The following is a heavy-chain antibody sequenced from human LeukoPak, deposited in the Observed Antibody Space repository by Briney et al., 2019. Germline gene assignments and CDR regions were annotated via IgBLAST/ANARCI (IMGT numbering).Heavy chain of an antibody. CDR3: ARVSGLGMNEYYQH. CDR1: GLTFSNSW. V-gene: IGHV3-74*01. Sequence: PGGSLRFSCEASGLTFSNSWMHWVRQAPGKGLVWVSRINNEGTTISYADSVKGRFTISRDNAKNTLYLQMNSLRAEDTAVYYCARVSGLGMNEYYQHWGQGTLVTVAS. CDR2: INNEGTTI. J-gene: IGHJ1*01. D-gene: IGHD3-10*01.